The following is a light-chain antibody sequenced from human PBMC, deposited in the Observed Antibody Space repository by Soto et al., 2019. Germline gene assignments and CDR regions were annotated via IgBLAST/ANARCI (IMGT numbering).Light chain of an antibody. CDR2: KIS. CDR1: QNLVHSDGTTF. V-gene: IGKV2-24*01. Sequence: DAVLTQAPLSSPVTLGQPASISCRSSQNLVHSDGTTFLSWLHQRPGQPPRLLIYKISNRLSGVPDRFSGSGSGTDFALKISRVEAEDVGVYYCIQGTHWPITFGQGTRLEI. CDR3: IQGTHWPIT. J-gene: IGKJ5*01.